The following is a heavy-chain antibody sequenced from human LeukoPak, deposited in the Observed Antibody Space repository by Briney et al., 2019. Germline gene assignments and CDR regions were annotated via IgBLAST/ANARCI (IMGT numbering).Heavy chain of an antibody. D-gene: IGHD6-19*01. Sequence: PGGSLRLSCTASGFTFGDYAMSWVRQAPGKGLEWVGFIRSKAYGGTTEYAASVEGRFTISRDDSKSIAYLQMNSLKTEDTAVYYCTRDPDTVAEEAGNDYWGQGTLVTVSS. V-gene: IGHV3-49*04. J-gene: IGHJ4*02. CDR1: GFTFGDYA. CDR2: IRSKAYGGTT. CDR3: TRDPDTVAEEAGNDY.